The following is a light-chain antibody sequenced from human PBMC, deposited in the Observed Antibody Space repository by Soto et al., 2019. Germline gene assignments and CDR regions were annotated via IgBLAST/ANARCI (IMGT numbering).Light chain of an antibody. CDR2: DVS. J-gene: IGLJ1*01. CDR3: SSYTSSSTLI. V-gene: IGLV2-14*01. CDR1: SSDVGGYNY. Sequence: QSVLTQPASVSGSPGQSITISCTGSSSDVGGYNYVSWYQQHPGKAPKVMIYDVSNRPSGVSNRFSGSKSGHTASLTISGLQAEDEADYYCSSYTSSSTLIFGRGTKVTVL.